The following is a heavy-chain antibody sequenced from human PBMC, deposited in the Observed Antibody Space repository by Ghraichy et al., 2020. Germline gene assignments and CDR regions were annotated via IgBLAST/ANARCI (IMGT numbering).Heavy chain of an antibody. V-gene: IGHV3-48*03. CDR1: GFTFSSYE. D-gene: IGHD3-22*01. Sequence: LSLTCAASGFTFSSYEMNWVRQAPGKGLEWVSYISSSGSTIYYADSVKGRFTISRDNAKNSLYLQMNSLRAEDTAVYYCARDLPDYYDSSGYYYGRGVDYWGQGTLVTVSS. CDR3: ARDLPDYYDSSGYYYGRGVDY. J-gene: IGHJ4*02. CDR2: ISSSGSTI.